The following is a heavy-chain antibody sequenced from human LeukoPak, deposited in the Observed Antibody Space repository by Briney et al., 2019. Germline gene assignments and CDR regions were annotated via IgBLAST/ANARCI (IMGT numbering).Heavy chain of an antibody. V-gene: IGHV4-31*11. CDR2: IYYSGST. CDR3: AREYYDSSGYYWGANWFDP. D-gene: IGHD3-22*01. Sequence: SETLSLTCAVYGGSFSGYYWSWIRQHPGKGLEWIGYIYYSGSTYYNPSLKSRVTISVDTSKSQFSLKLSSVTAADTAVYYCAREYYDSSGYYWGANWFDPWGQGTLVTVSS. J-gene: IGHJ5*02. CDR1: GGSFSGYY.